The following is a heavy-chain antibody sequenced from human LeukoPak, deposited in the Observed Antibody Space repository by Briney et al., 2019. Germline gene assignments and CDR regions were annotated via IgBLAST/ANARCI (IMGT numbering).Heavy chain of an antibody. CDR2: ISSSGSTI. J-gene: IGHJ4*02. CDR3: ARRYCSSTSCTLDY. Sequence: GGSLRLSCAASGFTFSSYEMNWVRQAPGKGLEWVSYISSSGSTIYYAGSVKGRFTISRDNAKNSLYLQMNSLRAEDTAVYYCARRYCSSTSCTLDYWGQGTLVTVSS. V-gene: IGHV3-48*03. CDR1: GFTFSSYE. D-gene: IGHD2-2*01.